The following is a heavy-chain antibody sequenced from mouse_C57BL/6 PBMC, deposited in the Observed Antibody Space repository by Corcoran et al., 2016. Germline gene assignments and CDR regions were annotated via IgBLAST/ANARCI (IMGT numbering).Heavy chain of an antibody. V-gene: IGHV3-6*01. CDR1: GYSITSGYY. CDR2: ISYDGSN. CDR3: ASSPYFDY. Sequence: DVQLQESGPGLVKPSQSLSLTCSVTGYSITSGYYWNWIRQFPGNKLEWMGYISYDGSNNYNPSLKNRISITRDTSKNQFFLKLNSVTTEDTATYYCASSPYFDYWGQGTTLTVSS. J-gene: IGHJ2*01. D-gene: IGHD6-2*01.